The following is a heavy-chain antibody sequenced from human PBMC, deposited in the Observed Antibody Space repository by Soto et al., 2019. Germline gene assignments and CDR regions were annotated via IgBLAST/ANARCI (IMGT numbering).Heavy chain of an antibody. J-gene: IGHJ4*02. CDR2: IYWDDDK. V-gene: IGHV2-5*02. CDR3: AHRPPYCGGDCFAY. D-gene: IGHD2-21*01. Sequence: QISLKESGPTLVKPTQTLTLTCTFSGFSLSTNGVGVGWIRQPPGKALEWLALIYWDDDKRYSPSLKSRLTITKDTSKNQVVLTMTNMDPVDTATYYCAHRPPYCGGDCFAYWGQGNLVTVSS. CDR1: GFSLSTNGVG.